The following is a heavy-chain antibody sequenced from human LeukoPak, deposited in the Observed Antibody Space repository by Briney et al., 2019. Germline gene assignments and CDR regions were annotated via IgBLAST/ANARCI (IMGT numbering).Heavy chain of an antibody. V-gene: IGHV4-31*03. J-gene: IGHJ4*02. CDR2: IHYSGST. CDR1: GGSISSGGYY. Sequence: SETLSLTCTVSGGSISSGGYYWSWLRQHPGKGLEWIGYIHYSGSTYYNPSLKSRVTISVDTSKNQFSLKLSSVTAADTAVYYCARDQKQQLVIDYWGQGTLVTVSS. D-gene: IGHD6-13*01. CDR3: ARDQKQQLVIDY.